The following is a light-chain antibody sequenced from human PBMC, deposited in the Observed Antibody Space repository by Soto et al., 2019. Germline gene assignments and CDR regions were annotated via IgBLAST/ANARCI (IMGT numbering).Light chain of an antibody. CDR2: GAS. J-gene: IGKJ1*01. V-gene: IGKV3-20*01. CDR1: QSVSSSY. Sequence: EIVLTQSPATLSLSPGERATLSCRASQSVSSSYLAWYQQKPGQAPRLLIYGASSRATGIPDRFSGSGAGTDFTLTISRLEAEDFAVYYWQQDGSSPWTFGQGTKVEIK. CDR3: QQDGSSPWT.